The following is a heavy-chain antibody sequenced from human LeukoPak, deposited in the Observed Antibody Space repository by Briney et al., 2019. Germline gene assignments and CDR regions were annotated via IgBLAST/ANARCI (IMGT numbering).Heavy chain of an antibody. Sequence: SETLSLTCSVSGASMNSHYWTWIRQPPGKGLEYIGNIFYTGSTNYNPSLKSRVTISVDRSKNQFSLKLTSVTAADTALYFCARCTGSSALRTWGQGILVNVSP. D-gene: IGHD2-8*02. CDR2: IFYTGST. CDR3: ARCTGSSALRT. CDR1: GASMNSHY. V-gene: IGHV4-59*11. J-gene: IGHJ4*02.